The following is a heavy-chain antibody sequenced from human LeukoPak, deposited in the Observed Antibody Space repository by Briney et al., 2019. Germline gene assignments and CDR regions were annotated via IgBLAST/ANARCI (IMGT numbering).Heavy chain of an antibody. CDR2: ISSSSNYK. J-gene: IGHJ4*02. Sequence: GGSLRLSCAASEFTFSSYSMNWVRQAPGKGLEWVSSISSSSNYKYYADSVKGRFTISRDNAKNSLYLQMNSLRAEDTAVYYCARDPPAGAYYFDYWGQGTLVTVSS. CDR3: ARDPPAGAYYFDY. CDR1: EFTFSSYS. V-gene: IGHV3-21*01.